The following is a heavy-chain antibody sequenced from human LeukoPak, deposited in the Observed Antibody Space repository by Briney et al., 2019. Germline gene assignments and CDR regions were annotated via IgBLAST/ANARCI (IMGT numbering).Heavy chain of an antibody. CDR1: GGSISSYY. CDR3: ASGHFWSGPRAPI. Sequence: SETLSLTCTVSGGSISSYYWRWIRQPPGKGLEWIGYIYYSGSTNYNPSLKSRVTISVDTSKNQFSLKLSSVTAADTAVYYCASGHFWSGPRAPIWGQGTLVTVSS. V-gene: IGHV4-59*08. CDR2: IYYSGST. D-gene: IGHD3-3*02. J-gene: IGHJ4*02.